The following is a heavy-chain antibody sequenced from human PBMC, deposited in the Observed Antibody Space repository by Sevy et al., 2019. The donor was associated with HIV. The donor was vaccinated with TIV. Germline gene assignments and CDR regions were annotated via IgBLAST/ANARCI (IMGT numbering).Heavy chain of an antibody. D-gene: IGHD3-22*01. CDR1: GFSFDSYG. V-gene: IGHV3-23*01. J-gene: IGHJ6*03. Sequence: GGSLRLSCAVSGFSFDSYGMTWVRQAPGKGLEWVSGISGSGTRTYYADSVKGRFSISRDNSKNRLYLQMNSLRSWDTGIFYCAKGGGGHYDPDEIGYYFYYYNMDVWGKGTTVTVSS. CDR3: AKGGGGHYDPDEIGYYFYYYNMDV. CDR2: ISGSGTRT.